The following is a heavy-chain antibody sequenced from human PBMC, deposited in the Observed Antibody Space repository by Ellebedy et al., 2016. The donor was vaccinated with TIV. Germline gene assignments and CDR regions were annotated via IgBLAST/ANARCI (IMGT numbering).Heavy chain of an antibody. J-gene: IGHJ4*02. CDR2: MHPDASKT. CDR3: ARAMSVCTNGICFDFFDS. V-gene: IGHV5-51*01. D-gene: IGHD3-3*02. Sequence: PGGSLRLSCKGSGYTFGFYWLGWVRQMPGKGLEGMGIMHPDASKTKYSPSFQGQVTISADKGINTAYLQWNSLKASDTAMYYCARAMSVCTNGICFDFFDSWGQGTQVTVSS. CDR1: GYTFGFYW.